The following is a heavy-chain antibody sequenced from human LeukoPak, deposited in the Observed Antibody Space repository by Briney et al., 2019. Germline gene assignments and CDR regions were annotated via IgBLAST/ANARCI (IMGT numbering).Heavy chain of an antibody. V-gene: IGHV4-4*07. D-gene: IGHD5-18*01. CDR1: GGSFSTYY. CDR2: IYTSGTT. Sequence: KSSETLSLTCTVSGGSFSTYYWSWIRQPAGKGLEWIGHIYTSGTTNYNPSLKSRVTMSIDTSKNQFSLKLSSVTAADTAVYYCARGETAMVLYYFDYWGQGTLVTVSS. CDR3: ARGETAMVLYYFDY. J-gene: IGHJ4*02.